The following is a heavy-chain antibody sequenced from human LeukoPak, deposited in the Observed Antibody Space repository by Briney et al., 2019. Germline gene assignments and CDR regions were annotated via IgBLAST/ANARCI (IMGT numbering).Heavy chain of an antibody. CDR3: ARTVWFDP. CDR2: ISTSGTTI. V-gene: IGHV3-48*03. Sequence: PGGFLRLSCAAPGFTFSSYEMNWVRQAPGKGLEWVSYISTSGTTIYYADSVKGRFTMSRDNAKNSLYLQMNSLRAEDTAVYYCARTVWFDPWGQGTLVTVSS. J-gene: IGHJ5*02. CDR1: GFTFSSYE.